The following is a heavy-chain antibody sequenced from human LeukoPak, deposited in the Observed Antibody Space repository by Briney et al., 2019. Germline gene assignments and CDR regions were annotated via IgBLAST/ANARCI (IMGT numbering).Heavy chain of an antibody. D-gene: IGHD6-13*01. CDR1: GFAFSSFA. V-gene: IGHV3-23*01. CDR3: ARDWPGGAGAGGFDC. CDR2: INGGGGST. Sequence: PGGSLRLSCAASGFAFSSFAMTWVRQAPGKGLEWVSAINGGGGSTYYADSVKGRFTISRDNSKNTLYLQMNSLRAEDTAVYYCARDWPGGAGAGGFDCWGQGTLVTVSS. J-gene: IGHJ4*02.